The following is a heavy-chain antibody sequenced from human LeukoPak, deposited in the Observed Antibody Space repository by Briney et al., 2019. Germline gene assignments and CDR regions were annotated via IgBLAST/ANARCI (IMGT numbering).Heavy chain of an antibody. J-gene: IGHJ5*02. V-gene: IGHV1-18*01. CDR2: ISAYNGNT. CDR1: GYTSTSYG. D-gene: IGHD1-26*01. Sequence: ASVKVSCKASGYTSTSYGISWVRQAPGQGLEWMGWISAYNGNTNYAQKLQGRVTMTTDTSTSTAYTELRSLRSDDTAVYYCARHAGSYFDNWFDPWGQGTLVTVSS. CDR3: ARHAGSYFDNWFDP.